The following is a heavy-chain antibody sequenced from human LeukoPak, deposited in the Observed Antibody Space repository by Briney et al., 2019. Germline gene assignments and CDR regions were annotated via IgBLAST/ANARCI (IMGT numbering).Heavy chain of an antibody. CDR3: ARGFGYSYPHLSDFDY. D-gene: IGHD5-18*01. J-gene: IGHJ4*02. V-gene: IGHV4-34*01. CDR1: GGSFSGYY. Sequence: SETLSLTCAVYGGSFSGYYWSWIRQPPGKGLEWIGEINHSGSTNYNPSLKSRVTISVDTSKNQFSLKLSSVTAADTAVYYCARGFGYSYPHLSDFDYWGQGTLVTVSS. CDR2: INHSGST.